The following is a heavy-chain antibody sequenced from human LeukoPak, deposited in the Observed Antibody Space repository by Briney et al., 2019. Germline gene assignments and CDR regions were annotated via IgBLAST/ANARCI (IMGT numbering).Heavy chain of an antibody. J-gene: IGHJ4*02. D-gene: IGHD5-24*01. CDR1: GYTFTGYY. CDR3: ARAVRWDGYNPFDY. CDR2: INPNSCGT. Sequence: ASVKVSCKASGYTFTGYYMHWVRQAPGQGLEWMGRINPNSCGTNYAQKFQGRVTMTRDTSISTAYMELSRLRSDDTAVYYCARAVRWDGYNPFDYWGQGTLVTVSS. V-gene: IGHV1-2*06.